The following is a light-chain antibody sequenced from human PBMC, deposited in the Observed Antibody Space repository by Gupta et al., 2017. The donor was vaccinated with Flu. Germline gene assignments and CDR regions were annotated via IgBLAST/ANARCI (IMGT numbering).Light chain of an antibody. V-gene: IGKV1-5*03. CDR3: QQYNDYLGT. J-gene: IGKJ1*01. CDR2: KAS. Sequence: DIPMTQSRSTLSASDGDRVNITCRASQSINRRLAWYQQKPGKAPKLLMYKASSLESGVPSRFSGSGSGTEFTLTISSLQPDDFANYYCQQYNDYLGTFGQGTKVEIK. CDR1: QSINRR.